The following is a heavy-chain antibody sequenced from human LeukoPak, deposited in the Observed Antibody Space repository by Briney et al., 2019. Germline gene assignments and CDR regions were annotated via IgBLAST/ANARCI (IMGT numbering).Heavy chain of an antibody. CDR3: ARVESSSWYISSYYYYYYMDV. CDR1: GGTFSSYA. J-gene: IGHJ6*03. V-gene: IGHV1-69*05. Sequence: SVKVSCKASGGTFSSYAISWVRQAPGQGLEWMGGIIPIFGTANYAQKFQGRVTMTTDTSTSTAYMELRSLRSDDTAVYYCARVESSSWYISSYYYYYYMDVWGKGTTVTISS. D-gene: IGHD6-13*01. CDR2: IIPIFGTA.